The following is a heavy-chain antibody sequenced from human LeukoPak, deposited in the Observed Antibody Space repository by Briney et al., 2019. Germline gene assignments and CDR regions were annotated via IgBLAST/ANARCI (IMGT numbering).Heavy chain of an antibody. V-gene: IGHV1-2*02. J-gene: IGHJ5*02. CDR1: GYTFTGYY. CDR3: ARNAYCDSTNCYAWFDP. D-gene: IGHD2-2*01. CDR2: INPNSGGT. Sequence: ASVKVSCKASGYTFTGYYMHWVRQAPGQGLEWMGWINPNSGGTNYAQKFQGRVTMTWDTSISTAYMELSSLRSDDTAVYYCARNAYCDSTNCYAWFDPWGQGTLVTVSS.